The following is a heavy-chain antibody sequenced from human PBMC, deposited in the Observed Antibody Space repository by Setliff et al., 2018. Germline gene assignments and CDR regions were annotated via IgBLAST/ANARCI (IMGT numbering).Heavy chain of an antibody. V-gene: IGHV3-15*01. CDR3: AREGGDTAMVGAFDY. D-gene: IGHD5-18*01. J-gene: IGHJ4*02. Sequence: GGSLRLSCAASGFTFSNAWMSWVRQAPGKGLEWVGRIKSKTDGGTTDYAAPVKGRFTISRDDSKNTLYLQMNSLKTEDTAVYYCAREGGDTAMVGAFDYWGQGTLVTVSS. CDR2: IKSKTDGGTT. CDR1: GFTFSNAW.